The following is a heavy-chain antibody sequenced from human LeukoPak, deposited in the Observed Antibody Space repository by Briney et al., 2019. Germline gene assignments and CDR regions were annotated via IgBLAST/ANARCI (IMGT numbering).Heavy chain of an antibody. CDR3: ASSPYYDFWSGYLPPFDY. Sequence: SETLSLTCTVSGGSISSYYWSWIRQPPGKGLEWIGYIYYSGSTNYNPSLKSRVTISVDTSKNQFSLKLSSVTAADTAVYYCASSPYYDFWSGYLPPFDYWGQGTLVTVSS. CDR1: GGSISSYY. V-gene: IGHV4-59*01. D-gene: IGHD3-3*01. J-gene: IGHJ4*02. CDR2: IYYSGST.